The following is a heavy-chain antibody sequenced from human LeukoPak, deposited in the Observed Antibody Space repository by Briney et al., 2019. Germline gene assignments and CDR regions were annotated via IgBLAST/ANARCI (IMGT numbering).Heavy chain of an antibody. D-gene: IGHD3-22*01. CDR1: GGTFSSYA. Sequence: GASVKVSCKASGGTFSSYAISWVRQAPGQGLEWMGGIIPIFGTANYAQKFQGRVTITADKSTSTAYMELSSLRSEDTAVYYCARVIGGIYYDSSGYMYNWFDPWGQGTLVTVSS. CDR3: ARVIGGIYYDSSGYMYNWFDP. V-gene: IGHV1-69*06. J-gene: IGHJ5*02. CDR2: IIPIFGTA.